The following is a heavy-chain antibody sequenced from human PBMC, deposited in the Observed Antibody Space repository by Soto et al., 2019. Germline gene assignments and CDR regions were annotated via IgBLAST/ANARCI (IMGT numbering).Heavy chain of an antibody. Sequence: GSLRLSCAASGFTFSNYAMTWVRQAPGKGLEWVSAIGRSGGSTYYADSVKGRFTISRDNSNNTLYLQMNSPRAEDTAVYFCAKDYYDSSDYYCLFDYWGQGTLVTVSS. CDR2: IGRSGGST. CDR3: AKDYYDSSDYYCLFDY. CDR1: GFTFSNYA. J-gene: IGHJ4*02. V-gene: IGHV3-23*01. D-gene: IGHD3-22*01.